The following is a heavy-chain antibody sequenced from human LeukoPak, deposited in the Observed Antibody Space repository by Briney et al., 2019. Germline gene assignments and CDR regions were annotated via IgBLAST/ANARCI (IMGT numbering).Heavy chain of an antibody. J-gene: IGHJ4*02. CDR1: GFTFSTYW. CDR3: ARDSPGYLAYDS. CDR2: IKEDGSAT. D-gene: IGHD1-1*01. Sequence: GGSLRLSCAASGFTFSTYWMTWVRQAPGKWPEWVANIKEDGSATYYVDSVKGRFTISRDNAKKSLYLQMYSLRAEDTAVYYCARDSPGYLAYDSWGQGTLVTVSS. V-gene: IGHV3-7*04.